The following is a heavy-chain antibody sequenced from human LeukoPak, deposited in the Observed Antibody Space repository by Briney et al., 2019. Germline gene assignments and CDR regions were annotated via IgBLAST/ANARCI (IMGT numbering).Heavy chain of an antibody. CDR2: ISGSGGST. J-gene: IGHJ4*02. CDR3: AKGGVIIPPFDY. D-gene: IGHD3-3*01. V-gene: IGHV3-23*01. Sequence: GGSLRLSCAASGFTFSSYAMSWVRQAPGKGLEWVSAISGSGGSTYYADSVKGRFTISRDNSENTLYLQMNSLRAEDTAVYYRAKGGVIIPPFDYWGQGTLVTVSS. CDR1: GFTFSSYA.